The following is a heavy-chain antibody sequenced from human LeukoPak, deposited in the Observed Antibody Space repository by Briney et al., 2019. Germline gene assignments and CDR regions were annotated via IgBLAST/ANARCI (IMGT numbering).Heavy chain of an antibody. V-gene: IGHV4-59*01. J-gene: IGHJ4*02. Sequence: PSETLSLTCTVSGGSISRFYWSWIRQPPGKGLEWIGYIYNSGSTNYNPSVKSRVTISVDTSKNQFSLKLTSVTAADTAVYYCAKDAAGVFGELSYWGQGTLVTVSS. D-gene: IGHD3-10*01. CDR2: IYNSGST. CDR3: AKDAAGVFGELSY. CDR1: GGSISRFY.